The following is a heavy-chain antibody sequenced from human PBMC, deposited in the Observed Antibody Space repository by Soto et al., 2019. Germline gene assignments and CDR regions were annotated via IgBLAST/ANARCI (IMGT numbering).Heavy chain of an antibody. CDR1: GFTFSGSA. Sequence: GGSLRLSCAASGFTFSGSAMHWVRQASGKGLEWVANIKQDGSEKYYVDSVKGRFTISRDNAKNSLYLQMNSLSAEDTAVYYCARDMDFWGQGTLVTVSS. CDR2: IKQDGSEK. J-gene: IGHJ4*02. V-gene: IGHV3-7*01. CDR3: ARDMDF.